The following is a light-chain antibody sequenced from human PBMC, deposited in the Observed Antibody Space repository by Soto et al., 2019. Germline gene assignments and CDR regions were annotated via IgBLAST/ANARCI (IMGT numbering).Light chain of an antibody. J-gene: IGKJ2*01. Sequence: EMVLTQSPGTLSLSPGERATLSCRASQSVSSSYLAWFQQKPGQTPRLLIFRASSTATGIPDRFSGSGSGTDFSLTINRLEPEDFAVYYCQQYGTSPHTFGQGTKLEIK. V-gene: IGKV3-20*01. CDR3: QQYGTSPHT. CDR2: RAS. CDR1: QSVSSSY.